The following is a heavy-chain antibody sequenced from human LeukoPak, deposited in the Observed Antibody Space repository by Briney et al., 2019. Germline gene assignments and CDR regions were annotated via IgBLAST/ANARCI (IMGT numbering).Heavy chain of an antibody. D-gene: IGHD3-16*01. CDR1: GGSISSGGYY. Sequence: PSETLSLTCTVSGGSISSGGYYWSWIRQPPGKGLEWIGYIYHSGSTYYNPSLKSRVTISVDRSKNQFSLKLSSVTAADTAVYYCARDRGLRVYYMDVWGKGTTVTVSS. J-gene: IGHJ6*03. CDR2: IYHSGST. CDR3: ARDRGLRVYYMDV. V-gene: IGHV4-30-2*01.